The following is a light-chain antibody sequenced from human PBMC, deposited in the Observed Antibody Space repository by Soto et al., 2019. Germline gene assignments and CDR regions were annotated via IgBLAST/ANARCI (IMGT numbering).Light chain of an antibody. CDR3: HQRKSWPRT. V-gene: IGKV3-11*01. CDR2: DTS. J-gene: IGKJ1*01. CDR1: QTVSSR. Sequence: EIVLTQSQATLSSSPGERATLSCRASQTVSSRLAWYQHKPGQAPRLLIYDTSNRATGIPARFSGSGSGTDLTITISSLEPEDFAVYDGHQRKSWPRTFGQGTKVDIK.